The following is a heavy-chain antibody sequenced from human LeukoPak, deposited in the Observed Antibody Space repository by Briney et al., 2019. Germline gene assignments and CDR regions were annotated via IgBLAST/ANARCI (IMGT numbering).Heavy chain of an antibody. V-gene: IGHV4-4*07. CDR2: IYTSGST. Sequence: SETLSLTCTVSGGSISSYYWSWIRQPAGKGLEWIGRIYTSGSTNYNPSLKSRVTISVDTSKNQFSLKLSSVTAADTAVYYCARSGSYSSFSDYWGQGTLVTVSS. CDR3: ARSGSYSSFSDY. D-gene: IGHD1-26*01. J-gene: IGHJ4*02. CDR1: GGSISSYY.